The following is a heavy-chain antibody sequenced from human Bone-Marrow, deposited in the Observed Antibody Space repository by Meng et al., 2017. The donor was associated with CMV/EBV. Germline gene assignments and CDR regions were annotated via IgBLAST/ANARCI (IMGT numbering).Heavy chain of an antibody. CDR1: GGSINSYY. J-gene: IGHJ3*02. CDR3: ARQVRIKAAAFDI. Sequence: SETLSLTCTVSGGSINSYYWTWIRQPPGKGLEWIGSIYYSGSTYYNPSLKSRVTISVDTSKNQFSLKLSSVTAADTAVYYCARQVRIKAAAFDIWGQGTMVTVSS. V-gene: IGHV4-59*05. CDR2: IYYSGST. D-gene: IGHD2-15*01.